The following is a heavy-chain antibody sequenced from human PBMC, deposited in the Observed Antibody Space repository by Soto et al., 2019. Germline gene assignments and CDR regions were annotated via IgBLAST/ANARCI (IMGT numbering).Heavy chain of an antibody. J-gene: IGHJ4*02. CDR1: GGTFNNYV. Sequence: SVKVSCKASGGTFNNYVINWVRQAPGQGLEWMGGIIPIFGTANYAQKFQGRVTITADKSTSTAYMELNSLRSEDTAVYYCAGRCDSTSCLAHFDYWGQGTLVTVSS. CDR2: IIPIFGTA. V-gene: IGHV1-69*06. D-gene: IGHD2-2*01. CDR3: AGRCDSTSCLAHFDY.